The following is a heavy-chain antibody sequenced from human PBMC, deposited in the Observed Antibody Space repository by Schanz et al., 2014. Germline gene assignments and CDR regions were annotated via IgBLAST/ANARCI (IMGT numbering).Heavy chain of an antibody. CDR1: GFTFSSYW. CDR2: IQSDGSIT. D-gene: IGHD3-10*01. J-gene: IGHJ4*02. CDR3: ARATYYHVSGSYYENFDS. V-gene: IGHV3-74*01. Sequence: EVQLVESGGGVVHPGGSLRLSCAASGFTFSSYWMHWVRQAPGKGLVWVSRIQSDGSITTYADSVKGRFAISRDNAKNTLYLQMNSLGAEDSAVYYCARATYYHVSGSYYENFDSWGQGTLVTGSS.